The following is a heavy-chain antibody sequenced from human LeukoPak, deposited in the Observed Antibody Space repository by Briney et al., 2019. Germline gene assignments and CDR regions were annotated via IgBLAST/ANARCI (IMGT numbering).Heavy chain of an antibody. D-gene: IGHD6-13*01. CDR3: ARGSSRREGTEYFQH. J-gene: IGHJ1*01. CDR2: IYTSGST. Sequence: SETLSLTCTVSGGSISSGSYYWSWIRQPAGKGLEWIGRIYTSGSTNYNPSLKSRVTISVDTSKNQFSLKLSSVTAADTAVYYCARGSSRREGTEYFQHWGQGTLVTVSS. V-gene: IGHV4-61*02. CDR1: GGSISSGSYY.